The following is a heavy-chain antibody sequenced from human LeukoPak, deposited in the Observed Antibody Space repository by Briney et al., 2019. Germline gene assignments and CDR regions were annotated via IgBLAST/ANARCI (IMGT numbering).Heavy chain of an antibody. CDR1: GFTFSSYG. Sequence: GGSLRLSCAASGFTFSSYGMHWVRQAPGKGLEWVAFIRYDGSNKYYADSVKGRFTISRDNAKNSLYLQMNSLRAEDTAVYYCARRSVYYFDYWGQGTLVTVSS. CDR2: IRYDGSNK. CDR3: ARRSVYYFDY. D-gene: IGHD3-16*01. J-gene: IGHJ4*02. V-gene: IGHV3-30*02.